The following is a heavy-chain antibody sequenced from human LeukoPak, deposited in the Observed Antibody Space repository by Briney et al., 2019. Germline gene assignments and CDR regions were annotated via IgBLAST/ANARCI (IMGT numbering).Heavy chain of an antibody. CDR3: ARDLSIFGPSIAVADSFDC. CDR2: INPNSGGT. V-gene: IGHV1-2*06. Sequence: ASVKVSCKASGYTFTGYYMHWVRQAPGQGLEWMGRINPNSGGTNYAQKFRGRVTMTRDTSISTAYMELSRLRSDDTAVYYCARDLSIFGPSIAVADSFDCWGQGTLVTVSS. CDR1: GYTFTGYY. D-gene: IGHD6-19*01. J-gene: IGHJ4*02.